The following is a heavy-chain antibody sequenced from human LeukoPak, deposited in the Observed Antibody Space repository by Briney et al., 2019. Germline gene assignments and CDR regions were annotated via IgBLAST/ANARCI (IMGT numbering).Heavy chain of an antibody. CDR3: ALTYYYDSSGYYFDY. V-gene: IGHV1-2*02. D-gene: IGHD3-22*01. CDR2: INPNSGGT. J-gene: IGHJ4*02. Sequence: EASVKVSCKASGYTFTGYYMHWVRQAPGQGLEYMRWINPNSGGTNYAQKFQGRVTITRDTSISTAYIELSRLRSDDTAVYYCALTYYYDSSGYYFDYWGQGTLVTVSS. CDR1: GYTFTGYY.